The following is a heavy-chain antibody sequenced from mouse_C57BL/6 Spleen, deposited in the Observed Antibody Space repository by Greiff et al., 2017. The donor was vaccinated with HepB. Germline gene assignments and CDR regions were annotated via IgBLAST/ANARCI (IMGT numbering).Heavy chain of an antibody. V-gene: IGHV5-17*01. Sequence: EVKLVESGGGLVKPGGSLKLSCAASGFTFSDYGMHWVRQAPEKGLEWVAYISSGSSTIYYADTVKGRFTISRDNAKNTLFLQMTSLRSEDTAMYYCARGELWLRRFDYWGQGTTLTVSS. CDR2: ISSGSSTI. D-gene: IGHD2-2*01. CDR3: ARGELWLRRFDY. J-gene: IGHJ2*01. CDR1: GFTFSDYG.